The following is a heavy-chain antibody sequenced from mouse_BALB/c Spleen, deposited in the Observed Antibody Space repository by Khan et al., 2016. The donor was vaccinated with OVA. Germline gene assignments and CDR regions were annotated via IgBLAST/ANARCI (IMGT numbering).Heavy chain of an antibody. CDR2: ISTDNGNT. V-gene: IGHV1S137*01. Sequence: QVQLKQSGPEVVRPGVSGKISCKGSGYTFTDYAMHWVKQSHAKRLEWIGVISTDNGNTNYNQKFKGKATMTVDRSSSTAYMELARLTSDDSAIYFCARLTPYWGQGTLVTVSA. J-gene: IGHJ3*01. CDR1: GYTFTDYA. CDR3: ARLTPY.